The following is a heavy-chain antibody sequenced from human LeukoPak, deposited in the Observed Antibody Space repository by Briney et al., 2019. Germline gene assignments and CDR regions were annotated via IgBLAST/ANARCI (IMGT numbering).Heavy chain of an antibody. D-gene: IGHD3-10*01. J-gene: IGHJ3*02. CDR1: EFTVSTNY. V-gene: IGHV3-21*01. Sequence: GGSLRLSCAASEFTVSTNYMNWVRQAPGKGLEWVSFIDTSGSYIYYGDSLKGRVTISRDNAKNSLYLQMNGLRAEDTAVYYCARGRSITLLRGVAMSDGFDIWGQGAMVTVSS. CDR2: IDTSGSYI. CDR3: ARGRSITLLRGVAMSDGFDI.